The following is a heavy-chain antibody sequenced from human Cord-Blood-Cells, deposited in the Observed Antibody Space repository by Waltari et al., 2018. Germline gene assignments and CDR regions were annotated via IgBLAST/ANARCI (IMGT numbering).Heavy chain of an antibody. V-gene: IGHV4-39*01. Sequence: QLQLQESGPGLVKPSETLSLTCTVSGGSISSSSYYWGWIRQPPGKGLEWIGSIYYSGSTYSNPSLKSRVTISVDTSKNQFSLKLSSVTAADTAVYYCARHRAPYYDILTGYYDYWGQGTLVTVSS. CDR1: GGSISSSSYY. CDR2: IYYSGST. D-gene: IGHD3-9*01. J-gene: IGHJ4*02. CDR3: ARHRAPYYDILTGYYDY.